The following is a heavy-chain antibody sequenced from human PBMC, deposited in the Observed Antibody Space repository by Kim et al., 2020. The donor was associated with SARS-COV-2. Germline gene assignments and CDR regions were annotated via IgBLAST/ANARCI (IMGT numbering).Heavy chain of an antibody. CDR1: GGSISSSNW. D-gene: IGHD1-20*01. V-gene: IGHV4-4*02. Sequence: SETLSLTCAVSGGSISSSNWWSWVRQPPGKGLEWIGEIYHSGSTNYNPSLKSRVTISVDKSKNQFSLKLSYVTAADTAVYYCARDHLKYNWNDASYYYGMDVWGQGTTVTVSS. CDR2: IYHSGST. J-gene: IGHJ6*02. CDR3: ARDHLKYNWNDASYYYGMDV.